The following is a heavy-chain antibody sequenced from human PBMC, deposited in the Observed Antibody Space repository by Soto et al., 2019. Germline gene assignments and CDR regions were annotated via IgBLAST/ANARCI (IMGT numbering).Heavy chain of an antibody. J-gene: IGHJ4*02. Sequence: PGGSLRLSCAASGFTVSSNYMSWVRQAPGKGLEWVSVIYSGGSTYYADSVKGRFTISRDNSKNTLYLQMNSLRAEDTAVYYCSRWYYDILTGYYYFDYWGQGTLVTVSS. D-gene: IGHD3-9*01. V-gene: IGHV3-66*01. CDR3: SRWYYDILTGYYYFDY. CDR1: GFTVSSNY. CDR2: IYSGGST.